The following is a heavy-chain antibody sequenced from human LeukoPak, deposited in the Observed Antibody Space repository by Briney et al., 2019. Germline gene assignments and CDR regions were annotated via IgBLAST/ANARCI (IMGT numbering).Heavy chain of an antibody. D-gene: IGHD1-1*01. J-gene: IGHJ3*02. CDR3: AKSLFTSATGTGRAFHI. V-gene: IGHV3-23*01. Sequence: GGSLRLSCAASGFTFSSYAMSWVRQAPGKGLEWVSAISGSGGSTYYADSVKGRFTISRDNSKNTLYLQMTGLRAGDTAEYYCAKSLFTSATGTGRAFHIWGQGTMVTVSS. CDR1: GFTFSSYA. CDR2: ISGSGGST.